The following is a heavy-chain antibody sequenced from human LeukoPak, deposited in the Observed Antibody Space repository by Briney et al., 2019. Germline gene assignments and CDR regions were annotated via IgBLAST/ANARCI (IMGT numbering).Heavy chain of an antibody. CDR1: GFTFSDYY. D-gene: IGHD3-22*01. Sequence: GGSLRLSCAASGFTFSDYYMSWIRQAPGKGLEWVSYISSSSSYTNYADSVKGRFTISRDNAKNSLYLQMNSLRAEDTAVYHCARDQNPYYYDSSGYYCDAFDIWGQGTMVTVSS. CDR3: ARDQNPYYYDSSGYYCDAFDI. J-gene: IGHJ3*02. CDR2: ISSSSSYT. V-gene: IGHV3-11*06.